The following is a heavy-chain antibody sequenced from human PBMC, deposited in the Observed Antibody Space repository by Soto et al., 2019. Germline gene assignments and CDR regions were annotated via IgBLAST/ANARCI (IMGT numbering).Heavy chain of an antibody. Sequence: GGSLRLSCAASGFTFSSYAMSWVRQAPGKGLEWVSAISGSGGSTYYADSVKGRFTISRDNSKNTLYLQMNSLRAEDTAVYYCAKKGGDHFDWLLSNPFDYWGQGTLVTVSS. J-gene: IGHJ4*02. CDR2: ISGSGGST. CDR1: GFTFSSYA. CDR3: AKKGGDHFDWLLSNPFDY. D-gene: IGHD3-9*01. V-gene: IGHV3-23*01.